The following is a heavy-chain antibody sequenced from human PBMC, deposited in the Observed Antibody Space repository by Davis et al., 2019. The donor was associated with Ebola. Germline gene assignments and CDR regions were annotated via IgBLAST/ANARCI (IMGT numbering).Heavy chain of an antibody. CDR3: ARPKYQRLYLDGFDI. J-gene: IGHJ3*02. V-gene: IGHV5-51*01. CDR2: IYPSDSDT. CDR1: GYSFTNYW. D-gene: IGHD2-2*02. Sequence: GESLKISCKGSGYSFTNYWIGWVRQMPGKGLEWMGIIYPSDSDTRYSPSFQGQVTISADKSISTAYLQWSSLKASDTAMYYCARPKYQRLYLDGFDIWGQGTMVTVSS.